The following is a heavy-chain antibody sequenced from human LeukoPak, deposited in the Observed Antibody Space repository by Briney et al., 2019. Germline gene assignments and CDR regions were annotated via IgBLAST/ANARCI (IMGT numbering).Heavy chain of an antibody. CDR3: AKLLGDVTTFDY. V-gene: IGHV3-7*01. Sequence: PGGSLRLSCGASGFSFSTSWVTWVRQPPGKGLEWVASINQGGSVRHYADSVKGRFTISRDNSKNSLSLQKSSLRAEDTAVYYCAKLLGDVTTFDYWGQGALVTVSS. CDR2: INQGGSVR. CDR1: GFSFSTSW. D-gene: IGHD4-17*01. J-gene: IGHJ4*02.